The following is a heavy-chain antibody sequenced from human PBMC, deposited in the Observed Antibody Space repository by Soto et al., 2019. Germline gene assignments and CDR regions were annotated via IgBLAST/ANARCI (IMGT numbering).Heavy chain of an antibody. J-gene: IGHJ4*02. CDR1: GGSISTSTYY. D-gene: IGHD3-10*01. CDR2: IYYSGST. CDR3: ARDILLSFGKFY. V-gene: IGHV4-39*02. Sequence: ASETLSLACTVSGGSISTSTYYWGWIRQPPGKGLEWIGSIYYSGSTYYNPSLKSRVTISVDTSKNQFSLKLSSVTAADTAVYFCARDILLSFGKFYWGQGTLVTVSS.